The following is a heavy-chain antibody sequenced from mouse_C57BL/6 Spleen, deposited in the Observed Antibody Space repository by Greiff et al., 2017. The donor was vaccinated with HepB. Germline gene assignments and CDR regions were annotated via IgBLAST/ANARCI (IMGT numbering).Heavy chain of an antibody. J-gene: IGHJ2*01. CDR1: GYTFTDYN. V-gene: IGHV1-18*01. D-gene: IGHD2-4*01. CDR2: INPNNGGT. Sequence: EVQLQQSGPELVKPGASVKIPCKASGYTFTDYNMDWVKQSHGKSLEWIGDINPNNGGTIYNQKFKGKATLTVDTSSSTAYMELHSLTSEDSAVYFCARGGDYDENYFDYWGQGTTLTVSS. CDR3: ARGGDYDENYFDY.